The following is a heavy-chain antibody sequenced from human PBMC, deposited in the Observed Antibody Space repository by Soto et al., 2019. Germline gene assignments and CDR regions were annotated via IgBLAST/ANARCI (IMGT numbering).Heavy chain of an antibody. CDR1: GYTFTNYY. J-gene: IGHJ6*02. V-gene: IGHV1-69*13. CDR2: IIPIFGTA. Sequence: GASVKVSCTASGYTFTNYYMHWVRQAPGQGLEWMGGIIPIFGTANYAQKFQGRVTITADESTSTAYMELSSLRSEDTAVYYCARRSTSGDKDYYGMDGWGQGTTVTVSS. CDR3: ARRSTSGDKDYYGMDG. D-gene: IGHD2-2*01.